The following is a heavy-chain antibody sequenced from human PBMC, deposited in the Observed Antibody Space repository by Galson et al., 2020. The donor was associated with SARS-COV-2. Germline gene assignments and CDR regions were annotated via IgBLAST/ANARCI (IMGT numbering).Heavy chain of an antibody. J-gene: IGHJ4*02. Sequence: SVKVSCKASGGSFSSYDINWVRQAPGQGLEWMGGIIHVFETAKYAQKFQGRVTITADESATTAYMELTSLRSEDTAVYFCARGEVQTLDYWGQGTLVTVSS. D-gene: IGHD3-16*01. CDR1: GGSFSSYD. CDR3: ARGEVQTLDY. CDR2: IIHVFETA. V-gene: IGHV1-69*13.